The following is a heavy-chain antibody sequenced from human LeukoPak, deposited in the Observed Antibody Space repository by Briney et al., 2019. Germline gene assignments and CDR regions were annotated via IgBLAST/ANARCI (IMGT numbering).Heavy chain of an antibody. D-gene: IGHD2-15*01. Sequence: GGSLRLSCAASGFTFSSYAMSWVRQAPGKGLEWVSAISGSGGSTYYADSVKGRFTISRDNSKNTLYLQMNSLRAEDTAVYYCAKVGYCSGGSCYWDDVYYYYYGMDVWGQGTTVTVSS. CDR1: GFTFSSYA. J-gene: IGHJ6*02. CDR2: ISGSGGST. V-gene: IGHV3-23*01. CDR3: AKVGYCSGGSCYWDDVYYYYYGMDV.